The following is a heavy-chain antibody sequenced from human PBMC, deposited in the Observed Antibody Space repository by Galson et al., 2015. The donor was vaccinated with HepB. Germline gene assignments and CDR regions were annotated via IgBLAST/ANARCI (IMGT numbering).Heavy chain of an antibody. CDR1: GYTFTSHG. V-gene: IGHV1-18*04. CDR2: ISAYNGNT. D-gene: IGHD1-1*01. Sequence: SVKVSCKASGYTFTSHGISWVRQAPGQGLEWMGWISAYNGNTNYAQKLQGRVTMTTDTSTSTAYMELRSLRSDDTVVYYCARANAPLGKDLSRVDYYYGMDVWGQGTTVTVSS. CDR3: ARANAPLGKDLSRVDYYYGMDV. J-gene: IGHJ6*02.